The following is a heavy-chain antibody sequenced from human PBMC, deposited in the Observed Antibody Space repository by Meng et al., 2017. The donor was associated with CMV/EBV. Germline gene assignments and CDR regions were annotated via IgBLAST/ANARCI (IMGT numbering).Heavy chain of an antibody. CDR3: ARNLFVLRYFDWLPIRNNWFDP. CDR1: TYY. J-gene: IGHJ5*02. Sequence: TYYWGWLRQPPGKGLEWIGSIYYSGSTYYNPSLKSRVTISVDTSKNQFSLKLSSVTAADTAVYYCARNLFVLRYFDWLPIRNNWFDPWGQGTLVTVSS. D-gene: IGHD3-9*01. V-gene: IGHV4-39*07. CDR2: IYYSGST.